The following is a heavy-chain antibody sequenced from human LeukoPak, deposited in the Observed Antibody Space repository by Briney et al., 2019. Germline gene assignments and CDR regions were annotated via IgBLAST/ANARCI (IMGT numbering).Heavy chain of an antibody. CDR1: GFTFSSYA. CDR3: AKPVGIAAVVPYYMDV. Sequence: PGGSLRLSCAASGFTFSSYAMHWVRQAPGKGLEWVAFIRYDGSNEYYADSVKGRFTISRDNSKNTLYLQMNSLRAEDTALYYCAKPVGIAAVVPYYMDVWGKGTTVTVSS. V-gene: IGHV3-30*02. CDR2: IRYDGSNE. D-gene: IGHD6-13*01. J-gene: IGHJ6*03.